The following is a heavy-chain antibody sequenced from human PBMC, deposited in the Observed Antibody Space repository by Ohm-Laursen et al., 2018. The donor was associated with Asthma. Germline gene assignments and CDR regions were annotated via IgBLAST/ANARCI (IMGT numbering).Heavy chain of an antibody. Sequence: SLRLSCTASGFTFSSYSMNWVRQAPGKGLEWVSSISSSSSYIYYADSVKGRFTISRDNAKNSLYLQMNSLRAEDTAVYYCARDQQQLDYYYYYGMDVWGQWTTVTVSS. V-gene: IGHV3-21*01. J-gene: IGHJ6*02. D-gene: IGHD6-13*01. CDR1: GFTFSSYS. CDR2: ISSSSSYI. CDR3: ARDQQQLDYYYYYGMDV.